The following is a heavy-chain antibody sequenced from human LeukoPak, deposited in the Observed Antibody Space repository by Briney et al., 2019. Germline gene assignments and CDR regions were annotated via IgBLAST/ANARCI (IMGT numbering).Heavy chain of an antibody. D-gene: IGHD3-3*01. CDR3: ARGRVEWPSLYYFDY. J-gene: IGHJ4*02. CDR1: GGSISSYY. V-gene: IGHV4-59*01. CDR2: IYYSGST. Sequence: SETLSLTCTVSGGSISSYYWSWIRQPPGKGLEWIWYIYYSGSTNYNPSLKSRVTISVDTSKNQFSLKLSSVTAADTAVYYCARGRVEWPSLYYFDYWGQGTLVTVSS.